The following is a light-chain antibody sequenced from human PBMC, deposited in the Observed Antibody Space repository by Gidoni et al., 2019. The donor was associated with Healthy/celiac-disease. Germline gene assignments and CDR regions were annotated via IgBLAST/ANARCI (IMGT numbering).Light chain of an antibody. CDR3: SSYTSSSTLWV. CDR1: SSDVGGYNS. J-gene: IGLJ3*02. V-gene: IGLV2-14*01. Sequence: QSALTQPASVSVSPGQSITISCTGTSSDVGGYNSVSWNQQHPGKAPKLMMYEVSNRPSGVSNRFSGSKSGNTASLTISGLQAEDEADYYCSSYTSSSTLWVFGGGTKLTVL. CDR2: EVS.